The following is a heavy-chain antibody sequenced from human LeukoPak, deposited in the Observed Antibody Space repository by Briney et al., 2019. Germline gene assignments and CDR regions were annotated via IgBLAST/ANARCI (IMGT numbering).Heavy chain of an antibody. CDR1: GGSISSGSYY. J-gene: IGHJ6*04. Sequence: SETLSLTCTVSGGSISSGSYYWSWIQQPAGKGLEWIARIYTSGSTNNNPSLKSRVIISVDTTKNQFSLKLSSVTAADTAVYYCARVSVVVPAAMVDVWGKGTTVTVSS. D-gene: IGHD2-2*01. CDR2: IYTSGST. V-gene: IGHV4-61*02. CDR3: ARVSVVVPAAMVDV.